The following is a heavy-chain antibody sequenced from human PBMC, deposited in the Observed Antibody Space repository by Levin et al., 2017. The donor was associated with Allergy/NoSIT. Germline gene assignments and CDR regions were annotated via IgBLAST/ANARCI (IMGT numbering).Heavy chain of an antibody. Sequence: PSETLSLTCAVYGGSFSGYYWSWIRQPPGKGLEWIGEINHSGSTNYNPSLKSRVTISVDTSKNQFSLKLSSVTAADTAVYYCARGRRAYSSGWPHGVYYFDYWGQGTLVTVSS. CDR1: GGSFSGYY. V-gene: IGHV4-34*01. CDR2: INHSGST. D-gene: IGHD6-19*01. CDR3: ARGRRAYSSGWPHGVYYFDY. J-gene: IGHJ4*02.